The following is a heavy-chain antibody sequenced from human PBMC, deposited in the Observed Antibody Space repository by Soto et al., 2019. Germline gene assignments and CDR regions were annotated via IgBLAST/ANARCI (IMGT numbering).Heavy chain of an antibody. CDR1: GGSISSGDYY. CDR2: IYYSGST. V-gene: IGHV4-30-4*01. CDR3: ARGDDILTTIDF. D-gene: IGHD3-9*01. Sequence: PSETLSLTCTVSGGSISSGDYYWSWIRQPPGKGLEWIGYIYYSGSTYYNPSLKSRVTISVDTSKNQFSLKLSSVTAADTAVYYCARGDDILTTIDFWGPGILVTVSS. J-gene: IGHJ4*02.